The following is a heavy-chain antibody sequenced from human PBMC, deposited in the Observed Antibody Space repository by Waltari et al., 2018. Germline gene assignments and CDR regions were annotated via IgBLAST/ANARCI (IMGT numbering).Heavy chain of an antibody. Sequence: QVQLQESGPGLVKPSQTLSLTCTVSGGSISSGSYYWSWIRQPAGKGLEWIGRIYTSGSTNYNPSLKRRVTISVDTSKNQFSLKLSSVTAADTAVYYCAIDSSGWYYYWGQGTLVTVSS. V-gene: IGHV4-61*02. CDR3: AIDSSGWYYY. D-gene: IGHD6-19*01. CDR1: GGSISSGSYY. J-gene: IGHJ4*02. CDR2: IYTSGST.